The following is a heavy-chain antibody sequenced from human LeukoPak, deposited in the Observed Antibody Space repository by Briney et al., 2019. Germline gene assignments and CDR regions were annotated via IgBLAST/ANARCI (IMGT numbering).Heavy chain of an antibody. V-gene: IGHV3-30*03. Sequence: GGSLRLSCAGSGFTFSNYGMHWVRQAPGKGPEWVAVISYDGTNKYYADSVKGRFTISRDNSKNTVYLQMNSLRAEDTAVYYCARAAAGNFDYWGQGTLVTVSS. CDR2: ISYDGTNK. CDR3: ARAAAGNFDY. J-gene: IGHJ4*02. CDR1: GFTFSNYG. D-gene: IGHD6-13*01.